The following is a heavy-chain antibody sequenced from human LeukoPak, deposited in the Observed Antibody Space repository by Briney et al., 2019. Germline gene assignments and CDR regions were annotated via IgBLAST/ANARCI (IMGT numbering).Heavy chain of an antibody. CDR2: IYTRGST. J-gene: IGHJ5*02. CDR3: ARDLQNYYGSELVRFDP. V-gene: IGHV4-4*07. Sequence: SETLSLTCTVSGGSISSDYWSWIRQPAGKGLEWIGRIYTRGSTNYNPSLKSRVTMSVDTSKNQFSLKLSSVTAADTAVYYCARDLQNYYGSELVRFDPWVQGTLVTVSS. CDR1: GGSISSDY. D-gene: IGHD3-10*01.